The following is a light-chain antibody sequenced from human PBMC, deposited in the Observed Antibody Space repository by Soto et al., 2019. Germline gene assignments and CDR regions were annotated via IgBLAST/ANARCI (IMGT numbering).Light chain of an antibody. J-gene: IGLJ1*01. CDR2: ECS. V-gene: IGLV2-23*01. Sequence: QSVLTQPASVSGSPGQSITISCTGTSSDVGSYNLVSWYQQHPGKAPKLMIYECSKRPSGVSNRFSGSKSGNTASLTISGLQAEDEADYYCRSYAGSSTPYVFGTGTKVTVL. CDR1: SSDVGSYNL. CDR3: RSYAGSSTPYV.